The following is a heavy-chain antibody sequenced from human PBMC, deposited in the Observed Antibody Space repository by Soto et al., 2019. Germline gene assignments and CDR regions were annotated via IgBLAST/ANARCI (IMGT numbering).Heavy chain of an antibody. CDR2: INSDGSTT. V-gene: IGHV3-74*01. Sequence: SLRLSCAASGFTFSSYWMHCVRQAPGKGLVWVSRINSDGSTTSYADSVKGRFTISRDNAKNTLYLQMNSLRAEDTAVYYCASIVGATNFDYWGQGTLVTVSS. J-gene: IGHJ4*02. D-gene: IGHD1-26*01. CDR1: GFTFSSYW. CDR3: ASIVGATNFDY.